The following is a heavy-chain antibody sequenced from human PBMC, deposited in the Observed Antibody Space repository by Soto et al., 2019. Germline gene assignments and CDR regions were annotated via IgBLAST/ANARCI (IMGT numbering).Heavy chain of an antibody. D-gene: IGHD2-15*01. CDR2: ISSSGSTI. Sequence: VGSLRLSCAASGFTFSDYYMSWIRQARGKGLEWVSYISSSGSTIYYADSVKGRFTISRDNAKNSLYLQMNSLRAEDTAVYYCARVPTYCSGGSCYSKYYYFDYWGQGTLVTVSS. CDR1: GFTFSDYY. V-gene: IGHV3-11*01. J-gene: IGHJ4*02. CDR3: ARVPTYCSGGSCYSKYYYFDY.